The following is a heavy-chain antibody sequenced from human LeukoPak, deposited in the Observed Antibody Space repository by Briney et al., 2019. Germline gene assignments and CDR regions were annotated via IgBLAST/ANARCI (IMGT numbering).Heavy chain of an antibody. CDR3: ARDVGIQLLVGDCFDY. CDR2: VYFTGST. CDR1: GGSITSTTDS. V-gene: IGHV4-39*07. D-gene: IGHD5-18*01. Sequence: PSETLSLTCAVSGGSITSTTDSWAWIRQSPGKGLEWIGSVYFTGSTQYNPSLKSRVTISVDTSKDQLSLKLASATAADTAVYYCARDVGIQLLVGDCFDYWGQGILVTVSS. J-gene: IGHJ4*02.